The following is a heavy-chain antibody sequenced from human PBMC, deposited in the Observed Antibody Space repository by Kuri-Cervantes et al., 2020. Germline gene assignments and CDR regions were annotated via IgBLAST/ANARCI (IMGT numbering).Heavy chain of an antibody. J-gene: IGHJ4*02. Sequence: GESLKISCAASGFRFISYWMTWVRQAPGKGLEWVANIKQDGSEKYYVDSVKGRFPISRDNAKNSMYLQMNSLRGEDTAVYYCVRVGGSSAHFDYWGLGTLVTVSS. V-gene: IGHV3-7*01. CDR2: IKQDGSEK. D-gene: IGHD3-10*01. CDR3: VRVGGSSAHFDY. CDR1: GFRFISYW.